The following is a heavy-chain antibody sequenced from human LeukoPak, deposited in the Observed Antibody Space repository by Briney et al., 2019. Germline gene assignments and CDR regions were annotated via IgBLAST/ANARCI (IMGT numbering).Heavy chain of an antibody. D-gene: IGHD2-15*01. CDR1: GFTFSSYS. CDR3: ASSNAHYCSGGSCPPPEC. CDR2: ISSSSSYI. J-gene: IGHJ4*02. V-gene: IGHV3-21*01. Sequence: PGGSLRLSCAASGFTFSSYSMNWVRQAPGKGLEWVSSISSSSSYIYYADSVKGRFTISRDNAKNSLYLQMNSLRAEDTAVYYCASSNAHYCSGGSCPPPECWGQGTLVTVSS.